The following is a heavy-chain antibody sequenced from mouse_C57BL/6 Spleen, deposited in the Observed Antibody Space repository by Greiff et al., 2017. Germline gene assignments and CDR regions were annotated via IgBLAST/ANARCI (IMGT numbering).Heavy chain of an antibody. CDR2: IRLKSDNYAT. J-gene: IGHJ3*01. CDR3: TRGLSTWFAY. Sequence: DVHLVESGGGLVQPGGSMKLSCVASGFTFSNYWMNWVRQSPEKGLEWVAQIRLKSDNYATHYAESVKGRVTISRDDSKSSVYLQMNNLRAEDTGIDYCTRGLSTWFAYWGQGTLVTVSA. V-gene: IGHV6-3*01. CDR1: GFTFSNYW.